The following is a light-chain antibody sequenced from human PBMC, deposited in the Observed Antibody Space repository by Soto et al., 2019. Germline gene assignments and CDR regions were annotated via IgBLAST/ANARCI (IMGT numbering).Light chain of an antibody. J-gene: IGKJ5*01. CDR2: EAS. CDR3: QQYKTYLT. CDR1: ESIKTW. V-gene: IGKV1-5*03. Sequence: DIQMTQSPSTLSASVVDRVSISCRASESIKTWLAWYQQKPGKAPALLIYEASTLETGVPSRFSGYGYGTEFTLTISSLQRDDFATYYCQQYKTYLTFGQGTRLEIK.